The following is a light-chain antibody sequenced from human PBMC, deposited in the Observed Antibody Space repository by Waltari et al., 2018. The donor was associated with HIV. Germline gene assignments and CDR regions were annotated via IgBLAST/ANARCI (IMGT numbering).Light chain of an antibody. J-gene: IGLJ3*02. CDR3: AAWDDNLSGWV. CDR2: RNN. V-gene: IGLV1-47*01. CDR1: SPHIGSNY. Sequence: QSVLTQPPSASGTPGQSVTISCSGSSPHIGSNYVYCYQQLPGTAPKLLIYRNNQRPSGVPDRFSGFKSGTSASLAISGLRSEDEADYYCAAWDDNLSGWVFGGGSKLTIL.